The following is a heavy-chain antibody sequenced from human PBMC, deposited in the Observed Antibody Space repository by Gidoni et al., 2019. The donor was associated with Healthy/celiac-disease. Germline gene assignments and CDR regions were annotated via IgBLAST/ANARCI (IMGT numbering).Heavy chain of an antibody. J-gene: IGHJ4*02. Sequence: EVQLLESGGGLVQPGGSLRLSCAASGFTFRSYARSWVRQAPGKGLEWVSASSGSGGSTYYADSVKGRFTICRDNSKNTLYLQMNSLRAEDTAVYYCAKGAEFVVALVYFDYWGQGTLVTVSS. D-gene: IGHD2-15*01. CDR1: GFTFRSYA. CDR3: AKGAEFVVALVYFDY. V-gene: IGHV3-23*01. CDR2: SSGSGGST.